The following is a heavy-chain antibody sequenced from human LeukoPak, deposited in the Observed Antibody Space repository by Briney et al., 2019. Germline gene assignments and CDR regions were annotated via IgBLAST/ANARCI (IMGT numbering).Heavy chain of an antibody. CDR1: GFTFSSYA. Sequence: PGGSLRLSCAASGFTFSSYAMSWVRQAPGKGLEWVSSISSSSSYIYYADSVKGRFTISRDNAKNSLYLQMNSLRAEDTAVYYCARDIRGQQPVFIDYWGQGTLVTVSS. V-gene: IGHV3-21*01. CDR3: ARDIRGQQPVFIDY. D-gene: IGHD6-13*01. CDR2: ISSSSSYI. J-gene: IGHJ4*02.